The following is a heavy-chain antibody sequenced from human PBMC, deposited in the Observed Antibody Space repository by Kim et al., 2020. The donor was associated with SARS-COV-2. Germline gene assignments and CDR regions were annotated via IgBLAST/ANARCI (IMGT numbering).Heavy chain of an antibody. CDR2: IWYDGSNK. CDR1: GFTFSSYG. D-gene: IGHD1-26*01. V-gene: IGHV3-33*01. J-gene: IGHJ5*02. Sequence: GGSLRLSCAASGFTFSSYGMHWVRQAPGKGLEWVAVIWYDGSNKYYADSVKGRFTISRDNSKNTLYLQMNSLRAEDTAVYYCARDFSPYPYRPSGIDPWGQGTLVTVSS. CDR3: ARDFSPYPYRPSGIDP.